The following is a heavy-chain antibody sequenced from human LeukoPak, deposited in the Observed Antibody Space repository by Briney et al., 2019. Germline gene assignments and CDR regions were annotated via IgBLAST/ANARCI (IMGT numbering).Heavy chain of an antibody. J-gene: IGHJ1*01. CDR3: TTDRYYDNSELQFQH. Sequence: GGSLRFSCAASGFTLNNAWMSWVRQAPGKGLEWLGRIKRETDGGTIDYAAPVKGRFTISRDDSRNTLYLQVDSLKIEDTAVYYCTTDRYYDNSELQFQHWGQGTLVTVSS. CDR1: GFTLNNAW. V-gene: IGHV3-15*01. D-gene: IGHD3-22*01. CDR2: IKRETDGGTI.